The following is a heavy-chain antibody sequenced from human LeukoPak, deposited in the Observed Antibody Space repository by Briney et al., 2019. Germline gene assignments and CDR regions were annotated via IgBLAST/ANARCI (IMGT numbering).Heavy chain of an antibody. CDR3: ARPDNYYDSSGYFL. V-gene: IGHV3-7*01. D-gene: IGHD3-22*01. CDR1: GFTFSSYW. Sequence: GGSLRLSCAASGFTFSSYWMSWVRQAPGKGLEWVANIKQDGSEKYYVDSVKGRFTISRDNAQNSLYLQMNSLRAEDTAVYYCARPDNYYDSSGYFLWGQGTLVTVSS. CDR2: IKQDGSEK. J-gene: IGHJ4*02.